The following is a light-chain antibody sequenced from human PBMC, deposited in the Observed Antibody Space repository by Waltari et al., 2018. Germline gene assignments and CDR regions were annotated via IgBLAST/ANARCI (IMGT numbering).Light chain of an antibody. CDR2: WAS. CDR1: QSVLYHSNVKNY. Sequence: DIVLTQSPDSIAVSLGQRSPINCKSRQSVLYHSNVKNYLALYQQKPGQPPKLFIYWASTRESGVPDRFSGSGSGTDFTLTISSLQAEDVAVYYCQQYYRSRTFGQGTKVEIK. CDR3: QQYYRSRT. V-gene: IGKV4-1*01. J-gene: IGKJ1*01.